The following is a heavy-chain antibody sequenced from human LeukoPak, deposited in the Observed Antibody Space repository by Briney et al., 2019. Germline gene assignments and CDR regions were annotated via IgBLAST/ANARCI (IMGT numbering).Heavy chain of an antibody. D-gene: IGHD6-19*01. V-gene: IGHV4-4*02. CDR2: IYNSGST. CDR1: GGSISSSNW. CDR3: ARNPGRRAGMNLYGMDF. J-gene: IGHJ6*02. Sequence: PAETLSLTCAVSGGSISSSNWWSWVRQPPGNGLEWIGEIYNSGSTNYNPSLKSRVAISVDKSKHQFYLKLSSVTAADTAVYHCARNPGRRAGMNLYGMDFWGQGTTVTVSS.